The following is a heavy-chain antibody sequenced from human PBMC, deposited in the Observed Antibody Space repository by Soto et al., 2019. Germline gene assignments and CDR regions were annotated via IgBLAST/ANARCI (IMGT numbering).Heavy chain of an antibody. J-gene: IGHJ5*02. Sequence: AAVKVSCKASGYTFTRYDINWVRQATGQGLEWMGWMNPNSGNTGYAQKFQGRVTMTRNTSISTASMELSSLRSEDAAVYYCARLMGEDYDILNGNWFDPWGQGTLVTVSS. V-gene: IGHV1-8*01. CDR3: ARLMGEDYDILNGNWFDP. CDR1: GYTFTRYD. D-gene: IGHD3-9*01. CDR2: MNPNSGNT.